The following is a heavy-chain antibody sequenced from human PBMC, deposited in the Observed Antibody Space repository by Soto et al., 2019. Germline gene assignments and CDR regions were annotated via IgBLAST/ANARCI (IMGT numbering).Heavy chain of an antibody. J-gene: IGHJ4*02. V-gene: IGHV3-11*05. Sequence: GGSLRLSCAASGFPFSDYYMSWIRQAPGKGLEWVSYITSSSGYTNYADSVKGRFTISRDNAKNSLYLQMNSLRAEDTAVYYCARAYSYHFDYWGQGTLVTVSS. CDR1: GFPFSDYY. CDR3: ARAYSYHFDY. CDR2: ITSSSGYT. D-gene: IGHD5-18*01.